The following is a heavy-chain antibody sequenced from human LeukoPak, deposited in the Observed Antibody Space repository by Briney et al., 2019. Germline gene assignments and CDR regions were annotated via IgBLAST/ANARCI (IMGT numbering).Heavy chain of an antibody. Sequence: PGGSMRLSCAASGFTFNTYAMNWVRQAPGKGLEWVSTINDGGRTTYYADSVKGRFTISRDNSKNTVYLQMNNLRAEDTALYYCTKQPILAGSIDSWGQGTLVTVSS. CDR3: TKQPILAGSIDS. CDR1: GFTFNTYA. CDR2: INDGGRTT. V-gene: IGHV3-23*01. J-gene: IGHJ4*02. D-gene: IGHD3-9*01.